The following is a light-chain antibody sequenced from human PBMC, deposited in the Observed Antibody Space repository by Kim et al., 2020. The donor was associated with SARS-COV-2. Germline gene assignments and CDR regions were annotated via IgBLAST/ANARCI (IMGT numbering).Light chain of an antibody. V-gene: IGKV3-15*01. CDR2: HSS. Sequence: SPGKRATLSCKASQSVSSDLAWFQQKPGQAPRLLIYHSSTRATGIPDRFSGSGSGTEFSLTISSLQSEDFAVYFCQQYYSWPPWTFGQGTKVDIK. CDR1: QSVSSD. CDR3: QQYYSWPPWT. J-gene: IGKJ1*01.